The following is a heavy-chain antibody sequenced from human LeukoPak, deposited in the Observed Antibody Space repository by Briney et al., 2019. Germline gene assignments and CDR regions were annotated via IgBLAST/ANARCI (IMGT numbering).Heavy chain of an antibody. CDR1: GFTFSSHA. D-gene: IGHD1-1*01. CDR2: ISGGAGST. V-gene: IGHV3-23*01. J-gene: IGHJ3*02. CDR3: AKSGLERRGDAFDI. Sequence: GGSLRLSCAASGFTFSSHAMSWVRQAPGKGLEWVSAISGGAGSTYYADSVKGRFTISRDNSKNTLYLQMNSLRAEDTAVYYCAKSGLERRGDAFDIWGQGTMVTSLQ.